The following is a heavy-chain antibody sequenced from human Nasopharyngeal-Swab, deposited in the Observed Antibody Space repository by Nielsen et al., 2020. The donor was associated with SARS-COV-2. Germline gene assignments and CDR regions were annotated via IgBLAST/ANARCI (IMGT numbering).Heavy chain of an antibody. CDR1: GFTFSSYG. D-gene: IGHD6-6*01. V-gene: IGHV3-33*01. CDR3: ARDHYSSSSGPSNFDY. J-gene: IGHJ4*02. CDR2: IWYDGSNE. Sequence: GESLKISCAASGFTFSSYGMHWVRQAPGKGLEWVAVIWYDGSNEYYADSAKGRFTISRDNSKNTLYLQMNSLRVEDTAVYYCARDHYSSSSGPSNFDYWGQGTLVTVSS.